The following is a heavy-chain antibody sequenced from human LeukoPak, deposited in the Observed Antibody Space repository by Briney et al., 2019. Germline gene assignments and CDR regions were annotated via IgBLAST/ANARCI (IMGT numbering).Heavy chain of an antibody. J-gene: IGHJ4*02. CDR2: MNPNSGNT. D-gene: IGHD5-18*01. CDR1: GYTFTSYD. V-gene: IGHV1-8*01. Sequence: ASVKVSCKASGYTFTSYDINWVRQATGQGLKWMGWMNPNSGNTGYAQKFQGRVTMTRNTSISTAYMELSSLRSEDTAVYYCARGANMDTAMVYWGQGTLVTVSS. CDR3: ARGANMDTAMVY.